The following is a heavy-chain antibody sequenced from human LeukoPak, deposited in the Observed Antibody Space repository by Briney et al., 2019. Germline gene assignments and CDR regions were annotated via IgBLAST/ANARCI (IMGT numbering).Heavy chain of an antibody. J-gene: IGHJ4*02. D-gene: IGHD6-19*01. CDR2: IYYSGST. CDR1: GGSISSGGYY. V-gene: IGHV4-31*03. Sequence: SQTLSLTCTVSGGSISSGGYYWSWIRQHPGKGLEWIGYIYYSGSTYYNPSLKSRVTISVDTSKNQFSLKLSSVTAADTAVYYCARSWPQAVADTRWHGAVDYWGQGTLVTVSS. CDR3: ARSWPQAVADTRWHGAVDY.